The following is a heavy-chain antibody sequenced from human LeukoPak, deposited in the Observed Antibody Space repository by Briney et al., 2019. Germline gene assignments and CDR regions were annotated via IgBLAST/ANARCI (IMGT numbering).Heavy chain of an antibody. V-gene: IGHV4-59*04. CDR3: ARHFVTITMIVGDDAFDI. J-gene: IGHJ3*02. CDR1: GGSISSYY. CDR2: IYYSGST. Sequence: SETRSLTCTVSGGSISSYYWSWIRQPPGKGLEWIGYIYYSGSTYYNPSLKSRVTISVDTSKNQFSLKLSSVTAADTAVYYCARHFVTITMIVGDDAFDIWGQGTMVTVSS. D-gene: IGHD3-22*01.